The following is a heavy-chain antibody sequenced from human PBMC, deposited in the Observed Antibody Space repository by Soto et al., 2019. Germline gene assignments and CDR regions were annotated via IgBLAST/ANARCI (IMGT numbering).Heavy chain of an antibody. CDR3: AKSLVARPYDY. V-gene: IGHV3-23*01. Sequence: EAQLLESGGGLVQPGGSTRLSCAASGFTFSSYAMSWVRQAPGKGLEWVSAISGSGGNTYYADSVKGRFTISRDNSKNTLYLQMNSLRAEDTAVYYCAKSLVARPYDYWGQGTLVTVSS. J-gene: IGHJ4*02. D-gene: IGHD6-6*01. CDR2: ISGSGGNT. CDR1: GFTFSSYA.